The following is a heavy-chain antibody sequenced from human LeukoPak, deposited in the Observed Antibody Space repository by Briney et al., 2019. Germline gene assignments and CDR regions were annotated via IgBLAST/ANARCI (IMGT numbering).Heavy chain of an antibody. CDR2: ISSSGSTI. CDR1: GFTFSTYS. D-gene: IGHD1-14*01. CDR3: AREVWGPEY. J-gene: IGHJ4*02. Sequence: GGSLRPSCAASGFTFSTYSMNWVRQAPGKGLEWVSYISSSGSTIYYADSVKGRFTISRDNTKNSVYLQMSSLRAEDTAVYYCAREVWGPEYWGQGTLVTVSS. V-gene: IGHV3-48*04.